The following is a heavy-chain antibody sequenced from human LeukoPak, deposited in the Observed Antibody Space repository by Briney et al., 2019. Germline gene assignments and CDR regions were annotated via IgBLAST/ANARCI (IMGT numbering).Heavy chain of an antibody. Sequence: PSETLSLTRSVSGGSISSGGYSWSWIRQPPGKGLEWIGYIYYSGSTYYNPSLKSRVTISVDTSKNQFSLKLSSVTAADTAVYYCARVFPTPYYDSSGHFDYWGQGTLVTVSS. CDR3: ARVFPTPYYDSSGHFDY. J-gene: IGHJ4*02. V-gene: IGHV4-30-4*07. CDR1: GGSISSGGYS. CDR2: IYYSGST. D-gene: IGHD3-22*01.